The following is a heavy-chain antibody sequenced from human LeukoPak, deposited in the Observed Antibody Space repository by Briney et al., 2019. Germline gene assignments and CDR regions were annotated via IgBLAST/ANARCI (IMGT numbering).Heavy chain of an antibody. D-gene: IGHD6-13*01. CDR3: ARDRGKQQLDDAFDI. CDR2: IKQDGSEK. Sequence: GSLRLSCAASGLTFSTYWMSWVRQAPGKGLEWVANIKQDGSEKYYVDSVKGRFTISRDNAKNSLYLQMNSLRAEDTALYYCARDRGKQQLDDAFDIWGQGTMVTVSS. V-gene: IGHV3-7*01. J-gene: IGHJ3*02. CDR1: GLTFSTYW.